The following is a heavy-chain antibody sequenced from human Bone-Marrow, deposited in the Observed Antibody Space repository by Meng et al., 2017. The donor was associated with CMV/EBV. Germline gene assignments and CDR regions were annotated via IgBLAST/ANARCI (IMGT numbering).Heavy chain of an antibody. D-gene: IGHD1-1*01. CDR3: AREYRQRSLIQLWHYYYYAMDV. J-gene: IGHJ6*01. CDR2: ISSGGRYI. Sequence: GESLKISCAASGFTFSNYRMNWVRQAPGKGLEWVSSISSGGRYIFYADSVKGRFTISRDNAMNSLFLQMNSLRVEDTAVYYCAREYRQRSLIQLWHYYYYAMDVWGQGTTVTVSS. CDR1: GFTFSNYR. V-gene: IGHV3-21*01.